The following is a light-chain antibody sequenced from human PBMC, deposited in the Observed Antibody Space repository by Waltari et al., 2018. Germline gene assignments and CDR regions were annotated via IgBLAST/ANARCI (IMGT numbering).Light chain of an antibody. Sequence: QSAPTQPASVSGSPGQSITISCTGTSSDVGAYDFVSWHQQYPGKAPNVMIYGVNNRPSGVSNRFSGSKSGNTASLFISGLQADDEADYYCSSYTTSGTLVFGTGTKVTVL. CDR1: SSDVGAYDF. V-gene: IGLV2-14*01. CDR2: GVN. J-gene: IGLJ1*01. CDR3: SSYTTSGTLV.